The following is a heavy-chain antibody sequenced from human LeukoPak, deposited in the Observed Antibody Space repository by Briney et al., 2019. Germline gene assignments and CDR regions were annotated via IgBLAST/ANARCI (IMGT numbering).Heavy chain of an antibody. CDR2: MNPNSGNT. J-gene: IGHJ4*02. D-gene: IGHD3-10*01. Sequence: ASVKVSCKASGYTFTSYDINWVRQPTAQGLEWMGWMNPNSGNTGYSQKFQGRVTMTRNTSINTAYMELSCVRSEDTAVYYCARAKSKFGELCAWGQGTLVTVSS. CDR1: GYTFTSYD. V-gene: IGHV1-8*01. CDR3: ARAKSKFGELCA.